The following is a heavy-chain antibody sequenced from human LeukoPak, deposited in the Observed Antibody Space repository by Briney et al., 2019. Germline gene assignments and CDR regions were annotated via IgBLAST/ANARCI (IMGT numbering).Heavy chain of an antibody. CDR2: ISSSSSYI. D-gene: IGHD5-18*01. CDR1: GFTFSSYS. J-gene: IGHJ4*02. V-gene: IGHV3-21*05. Sequence: GGSLRLSCAASGFTFSSYSMNWVRQAPGKGLEWVSYISSSSSYIYYADSVKGRFTVSRENVKNSLYLQMNSLRAEDTAVYYCARDGGRGYTYGPPYYFDYWGQGTLVTVSS. CDR3: ARDGGRGYTYGPPYYFDY.